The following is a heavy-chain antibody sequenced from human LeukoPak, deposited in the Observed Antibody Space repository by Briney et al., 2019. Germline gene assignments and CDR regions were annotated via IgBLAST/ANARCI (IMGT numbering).Heavy chain of an antibody. D-gene: IGHD6-13*01. J-gene: IGHJ4*02. CDR1: GGSISSYY. CDR3: ARFSSIAAAFDY. V-gene: IGHV4-59*01. Sequence: SETLSLTCTVSGGSISSYYWSWTRQPPGKGLEWIGYIYYSGSTNYNPSLKSRVTISVDTSKNQFSLKLSSVTAADTAVYYCARFSSIAAAFDYWGLGTLVTVSS. CDR2: IYYSGST.